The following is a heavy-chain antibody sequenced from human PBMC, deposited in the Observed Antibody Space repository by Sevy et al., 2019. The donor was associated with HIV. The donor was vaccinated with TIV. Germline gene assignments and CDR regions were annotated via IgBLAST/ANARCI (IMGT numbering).Heavy chain of an antibody. D-gene: IGHD6-19*01. CDR3: AKGISVPATIRNWFDP. J-gene: IGHJ5*02. V-gene: IGHV3-30*18. CDR1: GFTFSSYA. CDR2: ISYGGTNK. Sequence: GGSLRLSCAASGFTFSSYAMHWVRQAPGKGLEWVAVISYGGTNKYYADSVKGRFTISRDNSKNTLFLQMNSLTAEDTAVYYCAKGISVPATIRNWFDPWGQGTLVSVSS.